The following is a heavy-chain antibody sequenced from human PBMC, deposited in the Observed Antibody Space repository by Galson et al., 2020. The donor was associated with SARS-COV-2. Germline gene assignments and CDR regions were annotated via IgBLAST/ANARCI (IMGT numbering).Heavy chain of an antibody. Sequence: SETLSLTCTVSGGSISSYYWSWIRQLPRQGLEWIGNIYYSGSTNYNPSPKSQVTISVDTSKNQFSLNLDSVTAADTAVYYCARFYCSSTSFYRASRYNWFDPWGQGTLVIVSS. CDR2: IYYSGST. J-gene: IGHJ5*02. CDR3: ARFYCSSTSFYRASRYNWFDP. V-gene: IGHV4-59*01. D-gene: IGHD2-2*01. CDR1: GGSISSYY.